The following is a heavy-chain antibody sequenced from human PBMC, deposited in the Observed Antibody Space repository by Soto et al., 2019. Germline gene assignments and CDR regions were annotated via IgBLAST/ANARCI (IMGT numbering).Heavy chain of an antibody. Sequence: GGSLRLSCAASGFTFSSYAMHWVRQAPGKGLEWVSAISGSGGSTYYADSVKGRFTISRDNSKNTLYLQMNSLRAEDTAVYYCAKDPHIVVVIAMAFDIWGQGTMVTVSS. CDR2: ISGSGGST. D-gene: IGHD2-21*01. CDR1: GFTFSSYA. CDR3: AKDPHIVVVIAMAFDI. J-gene: IGHJ3*02. V-gene: IGHV3-23*01.